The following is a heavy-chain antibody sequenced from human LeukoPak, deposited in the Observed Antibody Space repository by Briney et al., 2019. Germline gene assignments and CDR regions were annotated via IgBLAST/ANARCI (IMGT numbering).Heavy chain of an antibody. D-gene: IGHD4-17*01. CDR2: IYSGGST. J-gene: IGHJ6*03. V-gene: IGHV3-53*01. CDR1: GFTVSSNY. CDR3: ARAMTTVTLYYYYYMDV. Sequence: GGSLRLSCAASGFTVSSNYMSWVCQAPGKGLEWVSVIYSGGSTYYADSVKGRFTISRDNSKNTLYLQMNSLRAEDTAVYYCARAMTTVTLYYYYYMDVWGKGTTVTVSS.